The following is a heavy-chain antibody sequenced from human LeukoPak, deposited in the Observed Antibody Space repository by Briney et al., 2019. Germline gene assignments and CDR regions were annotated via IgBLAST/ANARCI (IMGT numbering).Heavy chain of an antibody. J-gene: IGHJ4*02. CDR1: GGSFRGYY. Sequence: NPSETLSLTCAVYGGSFRGYYWSWIRQPPGKGLEWIAEINHSGSTNYNPSIKSRVTISVDTSKNQFSLKLSSVTAADTAVYYCARANLTHTYYFDYWGQGTLVTVSS. CDR3: ARANLTHTYYFDY. V-gene: IGHV4-34*01. D-gene: IGHD4/OR15-4a*01. CDR2: INHSGST.